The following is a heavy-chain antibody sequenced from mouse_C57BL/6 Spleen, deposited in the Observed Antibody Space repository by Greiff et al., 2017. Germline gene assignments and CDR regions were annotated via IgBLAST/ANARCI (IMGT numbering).Heavy chain of an antibody. D-gene: IGHD1-1*01. J-gene: IGHJ2*01. CDR3: ARERNYYGSWDY. CDR2: FYPGDGDT. Sequence: VQLQQSGPELVKPGASVKISCKASGYAFSSSWMNWVKQRPGKGLEWIGRFYPGDGDTNYNGKFKGKATLTADKSSSTAYMQLSSLTSEDSAVYFCARERNYYGSWDYWGQGTTLTVSS. V-gene: IGHV1-82*01. CDR1: GYAFSSSW.